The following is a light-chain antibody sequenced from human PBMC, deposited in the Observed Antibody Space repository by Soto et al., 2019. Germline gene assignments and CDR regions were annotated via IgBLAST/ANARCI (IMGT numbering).Light chain of an antibody. CDR1: QSISSW. Sequence: DIKMTQSTSTLAASVGYRLTITCRASQSISSWLALXQQKPGKAPKLVIYDASSFERGVPSRLSGSGSATDFTLTISSLQPEYCATYYCQQANRVPRTFGGGTKVDIK. CDR3: QQANRVPRT. V-gene: IGKV1-5*01. CDR2: DAS. J-gene: IGKJ4*01.